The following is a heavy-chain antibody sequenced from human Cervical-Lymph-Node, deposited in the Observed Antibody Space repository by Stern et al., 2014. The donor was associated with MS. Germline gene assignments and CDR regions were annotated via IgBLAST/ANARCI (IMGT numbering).Heavy chain of an antibody. Sequence: QDQLVQSGDEMKKPGSSVRVSCKTSGGNFTTYAVSWVRQAPGQGLEWMGGIIPFSGAADYTQKFKGIVTITADESTSTVYMELRSLRSEDTAVFFCTVTSATSEIDFWGQGTLVVVSS. D-gene: IGHD1-14*01. CDR3: TVTSATSEIDF. V-gene: IGHV1-69*12. CDR2: IIPFSGAA. CDR1: GGNFTTYA. J-gene: IGHJ4*02.